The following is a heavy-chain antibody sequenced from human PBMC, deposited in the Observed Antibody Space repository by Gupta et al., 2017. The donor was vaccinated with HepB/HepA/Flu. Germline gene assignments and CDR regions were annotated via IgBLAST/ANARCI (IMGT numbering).Heavy chain of an antibody. Sequence: EVQLVESGGGLVQPGGSLRISCEASGFTFRTYWMHWVRQAPGKGLVWVSRSNGDGSITNYADSVKGRFTISRDNAKNTVYLQMNSLRADDTAVYYCARDLLPFSSSSESGGDGGQGTLVTVSS. D-gene: IGHD6-6*01. J-gene: IGHJ4*02. CDR1: GFTFRTYW. CDR2: SNGDGSIT. CDR3: ARDLLPFSSSSESGGD. V-gene: IGHV3-74*01.